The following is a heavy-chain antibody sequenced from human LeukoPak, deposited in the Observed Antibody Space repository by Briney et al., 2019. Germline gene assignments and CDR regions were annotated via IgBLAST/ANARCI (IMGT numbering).Heavy chain of an antibody. J-gene: IGHJ4*02. V-gene: IGHV4-59*01. CDR1: GGSISSYY. CDR2: IYYSGST. D-gene: IGHD4-17*01. Sequence: SETLSLTCTVSGGSISSYYWSWIRQPPGKGLEWIGYIYYSGSTNYNPSLKSRVTISVDTSKNQFSLKLSSVIAADTAVYYCARVDGDYVYYFDYWGQGTLVTVSS. CDR3: ARVDGDYVYYFDY.